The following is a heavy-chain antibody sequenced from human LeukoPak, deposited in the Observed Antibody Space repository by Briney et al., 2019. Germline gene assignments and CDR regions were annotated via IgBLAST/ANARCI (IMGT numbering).Heavy chain of an antibody. Sequence: GASVKVSWKASGGTFSSYAISWVRQAPGQGLEWMGRIIPILGIANYAQKFQGRVTITADKSTSTAYMELNSLRSDDTAVYYCARCGDYEYYFDYWGQGTLVTVSS. D-gene: IGHD4-17*01. CDR2: IIPILGIA. CDR1: GGTFSSYA. J-gene: IGHJ4*02. V-gene: IGHV1-69*04. CDR3: ARCGDYEYYFDY.